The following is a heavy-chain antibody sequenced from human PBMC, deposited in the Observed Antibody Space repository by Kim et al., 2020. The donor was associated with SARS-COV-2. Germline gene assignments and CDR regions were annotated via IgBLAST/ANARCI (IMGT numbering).Heavy chain of an antibody. J-gene: IGHJ3*02. CDR3: ARDPLGELEMGAYDAFDI. V-gene: IGHV3-30*04. CDR2: ISYDVSNK. D-gene: IGHD3-10*01. CDR1: GFTFSSYA. Sequence: GGSLRLSCAASGFTFSSYAMHWVRQAPGKGLECVAVISYDVSNKYYADYVKGRFTISRDNSKNTLYMRMTSLRAEDTAVYYCARDPLGELEMGAYDAFDIWGQGIMVTVSS.